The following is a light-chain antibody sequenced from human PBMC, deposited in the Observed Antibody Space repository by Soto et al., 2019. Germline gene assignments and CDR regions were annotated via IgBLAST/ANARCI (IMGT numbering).Light chain of an antibody. CDR3: CSSAPERTYV. Sequence: QSALAQPASVSGSPGQSITISCTGTSDDVGAYNSVSWYQQLPHKAPQVILYKGTQRPSGVSSRFSGSTSGNAASLTISCLQADDEADYFCCSSAPERTYVFGTGTKLTVL. CDR2: KGT. J-gene: IGLJ1*01. CDR1: SDDVGAYNS. V-gene: IGLV2-23*01.